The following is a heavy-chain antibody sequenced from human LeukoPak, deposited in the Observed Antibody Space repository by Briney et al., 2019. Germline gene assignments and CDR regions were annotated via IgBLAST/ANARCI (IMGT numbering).Heavy chain of an antibody. J-gene: IGHJ4*02. CDR2: IWYDGSNK. V-gene: IGHV3-33*01. CDR1: GFTFSSYG. CDR3: ARAYSSGWYWSDIDY. Sequence: GRSLRLSCAASGFTFSSYGMHWVRPAPGKGLEWVAVIWYDGSNKYYADSVKGRFTISRDNSKNTLYLQMTNLRAEDTAVYYCARAYSSGWYWSDIDYWGQGTLVTVSS. D-gene: IGHD6-19*01.